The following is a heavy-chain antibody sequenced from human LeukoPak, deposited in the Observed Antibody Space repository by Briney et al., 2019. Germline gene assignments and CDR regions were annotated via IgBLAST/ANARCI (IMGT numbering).Heavy chain of an antibody. D-gene: IGHD2-8*01. CDR2: MNPNSGNT. J-gene: IGHJ6*03. CDR3: ASSERGLMGYYYYMDV. CDR1: GYTFTSYD. V-gene: IGHV1-8*01. Sequence: GASVKVSCKASGYTFTSYDINWVRQATGQGLEWMGWMNPNSGNTGYAQKFQGRVTMTTNTSINTAYMELSSLRSEDTAVYYCASSERGLMGYYYYMDVWGKGTTVTISS.